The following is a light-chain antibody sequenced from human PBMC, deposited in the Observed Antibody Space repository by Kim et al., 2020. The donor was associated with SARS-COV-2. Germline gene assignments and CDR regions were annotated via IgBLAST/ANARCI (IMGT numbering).Light chain of an antibody. J-gene: IGKJ1*01. Sequence: LFPGKSATLSCRASQSVSSYLAWYQQKPGQAPRLLIYDASNRATGIPARFSGSGSGTDFTLTISSLEPEDFAVYYCQRLSNWTWTFGQGTKVDIK. V-gene: IGKV3-11*01. CDR2: DAS. CDR1: QSVSSY. CDR3: QRLSNWTWT.